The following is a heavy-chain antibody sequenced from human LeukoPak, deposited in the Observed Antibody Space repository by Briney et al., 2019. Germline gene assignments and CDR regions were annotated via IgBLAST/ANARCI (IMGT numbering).Heavy chain of an antibody. Sequence: ASVKVSCKASGYTLSSYAINWVRPSPGQGLEWMGWISGFNGHTHYPRMLQGRVTMTIATSTTTAYMELRSLRSDDTAVYYCASGLVVAGTRGWFDRWGQGTLVTVFS. CDR1: GYTLSSYA. V-gene: IGHV1-18*01. CDR3: ASGLVVAGTRGWFDR. CDR2: ISGFNGHT. J-gene: IGHJ5*02. D-gene: IGHD6-19*01.